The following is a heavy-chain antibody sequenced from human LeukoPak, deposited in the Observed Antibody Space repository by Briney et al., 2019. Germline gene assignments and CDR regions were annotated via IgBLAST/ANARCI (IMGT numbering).Heavy chain of an antibody. CDR3: ARVRVGATTLFDY. Sequence: SETLSLTCTVSGYSISSGYYWGWIRQPPGKGLEWIGSIYHSGSTYYNPSLKSRVTISVDTSKNQFSLKLSSVTAADTAAYYCARVRVGATTLFDYWGQGTLVTVSS. J-gene: IGHJ4*02. CDR2: IYHSGST. V-gene: IGHV4-38-2*02. D-gene: IGHD1-26*01. CDR1: GYSISSGYY.